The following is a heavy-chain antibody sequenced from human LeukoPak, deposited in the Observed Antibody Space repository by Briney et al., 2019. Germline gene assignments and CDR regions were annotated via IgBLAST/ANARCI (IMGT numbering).Heavy chain of an antibody. V-gene: IGHV1-18*01. CDR3: ASQPGYGDAFDI. Sequence: GASVKVSCKASGYTFTSYGISWVRQAPGQGLEWMGWISAYNGNTNYAQKLQGRVTITADESTSTAYMELSSLRSEDTAVYYCASQPGYGDAFDIWGQGTMVTVSS. D-gene: IGHD6-13*01. CDR1: GYTFTSYG. J-gene: IGHJ3*02. CDR2: ISAYNGNT.